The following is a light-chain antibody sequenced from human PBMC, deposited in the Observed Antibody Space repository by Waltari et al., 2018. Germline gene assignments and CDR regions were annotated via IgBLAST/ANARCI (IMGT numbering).Light chain of an antibody. Sequence: EIVMTQSPATLSVSPGERATLSCRASQSVSSNLAWYQQQPGQAPRLLIYDASTRATGIPARFSGSGSGTEFTLTISSLQSEDFAVYFCQQYYNWPLAFGGGTKVEIK. CDR2: DAS. CDR1: QSVSSN. CDR3: QQYYNWPLA. V-gene: IGKV3D-15*01. J-gene: IGKJ4*02.